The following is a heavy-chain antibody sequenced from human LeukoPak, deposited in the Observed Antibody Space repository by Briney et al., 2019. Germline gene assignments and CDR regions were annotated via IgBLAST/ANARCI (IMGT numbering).Heavy chain of an antibody. J-gene: IGHJ4*02. Sequence: SETLSLTCTVSGGSISSSSYYWGWIRQPPGKGLEWIGSIYYSGSTYYNPSLKSRVTISVDTSKNQFSLKLSSVTAADTAVYYCARVRYGSGSYSRIWTFDYWGQGTLVTVSS. CDR3: ARVRYGSGSYSRIWTFDY. D-gene: IGHD3-10*01. CDR1: GGSISSSSYY. V-gene: IGHV4-39*07. CDR2: IYYSGST.